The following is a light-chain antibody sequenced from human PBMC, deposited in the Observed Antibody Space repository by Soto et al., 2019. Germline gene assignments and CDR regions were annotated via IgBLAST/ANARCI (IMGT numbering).Light chain of an antibody. Sequence: QSALTQPASVSGSPGQSITISCTGTSSDVGGYNYVSWYQQHPGKAPKLMLYDVSNRPSGVSDRFSGSKSGNTASLTISGLQAEDEADYYCTSYTFNSLYGFGTGTKLTVL. J-gene: IGLJ1*01. CDR1: SSDVGGYNY. V-gene: IGLV2-14*03. CDR3: TSYTFNSLYG. CDR2: DVS.